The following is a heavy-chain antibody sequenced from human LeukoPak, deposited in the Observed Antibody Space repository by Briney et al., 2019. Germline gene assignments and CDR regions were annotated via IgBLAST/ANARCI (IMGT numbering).Heavy chain of an antibody. CDR3: VREGIYGGNSDPDD. CDR2: LSSGSHTI. V-gene: IGHV3-48*02. J-gene: IGHJ4*02. CDR1: GFTFSSLI. D-gene: IGHD4-23*01. Sequence: GGSLRLSCAASGFTFSSLIMNWFRQAPGKGLEWVSYLSSGSHTIYHADSVKGRFTISRDNPKNSLYLQMNSLRDGDVAVYWCVREGIYGGNSDPDDSGEGDLVTVSS.